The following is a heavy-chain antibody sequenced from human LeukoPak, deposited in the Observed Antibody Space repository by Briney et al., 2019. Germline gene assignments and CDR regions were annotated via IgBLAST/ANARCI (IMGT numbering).Heavy chain of an antibody. V-gene: IGHV3-7*01. CDR2: IKQDGSDK. Sequence: PEGSLRLSCAASGFPFSSYWKSWVRQAPGKGLEWVANIKQDGSDKYYVDSVKGRFTISRDNAKNSLYLQLNSLRADDTAVYYCARLTGTTGFDYWGQGTLVTVSS. CDR3: ARLTGTTGFDY. D-gene: IGHD1-1*01. CDR1: GFPFSSYW. J-gene: IGHJ4*02.